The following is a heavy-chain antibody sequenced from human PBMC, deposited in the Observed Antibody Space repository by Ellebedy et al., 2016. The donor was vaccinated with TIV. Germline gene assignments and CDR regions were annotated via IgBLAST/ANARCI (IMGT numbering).Heavy chain of an antibody. CDR3: AKHTLAMRTTVSTSGIGY. D-gene: IGHD4-17*01. Sequence: GESLKISXAASGFTFSNYAMSWVRQAPGKGLEWVSTISDTGGTTYFADSVKGRFSISRDNSNITLFLQMNSLRDEDTAVYYCAKHTLAMRTTVSTSGIGYWGQGTLVTVSS. J-gene: IGHJ4*02. V-gene: IGHV3-23*01. CDR1: GFTFSNYA. CDR2: ISDTGGTT.